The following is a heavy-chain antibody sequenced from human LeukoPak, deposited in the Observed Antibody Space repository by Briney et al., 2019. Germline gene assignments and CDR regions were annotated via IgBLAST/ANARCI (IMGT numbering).Heavy chain of an antibody. Sequence: ASVKVSCKASGYTFTGYYMHWVRQAPGQGLEWMGWINPNSGGTNYAQKFQGRVTMTRDTSISTAYMEPSRLRSDDTAVYYCAREGCSSTSCYTWGQGTLVTVSS. J-gene: IGHJ5*02. CDR2: INPNSGGT. CDR3: AREGCSSTSCYT. CDR1: GYTFTGYY. V-gene: IGHV1-2*02. D-gene: IGHD2-2*02.